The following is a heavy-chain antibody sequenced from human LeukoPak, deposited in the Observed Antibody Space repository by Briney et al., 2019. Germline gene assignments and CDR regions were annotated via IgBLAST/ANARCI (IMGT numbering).Heavy chain of an antibody. CDR1: GFTFSSCS. CDR2: ISSSSSTI. J-gene: IGHJ6*03. V-gene: IGHV3-48*01. Sequence: GGSLRLSCAASGFTFSSCSMNWVRQAPGKGLEWVSYISSSSSTIYYADSVKGRFTISRDNAKNSLYLQMNSLRAEDTSVYYCARGAPHYYYYYMDVWGKGTTVTVSS. CDR3: ARGAPHYYYYYMDV.